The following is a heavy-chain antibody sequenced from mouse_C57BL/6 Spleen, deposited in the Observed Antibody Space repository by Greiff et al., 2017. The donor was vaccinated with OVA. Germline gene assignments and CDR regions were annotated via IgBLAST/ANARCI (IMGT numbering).Heavy chain of an antibody. D-gene: IGHD1-1*01. J-gene: IGHJ4*01. Sequence: EVQLQQSGPELVKPGASVKISCKASGYTFTDYYMNWVKQSHGKSLEWIGDINPNNGGTSYNQKFKGKATLTVDKSSSTAYMELRSLTSEDSAVYYCARDGRSYAMDYWGQGTSVTVSS. CDR2: INPNNGGT. V-gene: IGHV1-26*01. CDR1: GYTFTDYY. CDR3: ARDGRSYAMDY.